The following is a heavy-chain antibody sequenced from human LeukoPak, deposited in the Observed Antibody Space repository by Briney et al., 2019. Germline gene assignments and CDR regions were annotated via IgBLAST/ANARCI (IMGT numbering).Heavy chain of an antibody. Sequence: GGSLRLSCAASGFTFSSYWMNWVRQAPGKGLEWVANIKQDGSEKYYVDSVKGRFTISRDNAKNSLYLQMNSLRAEDTAVYYCVRVPYYYYYYMDVWGKGTTVTVCS. J-gene: IGHJ6*03. CDR3: VRVPYYYYYYMDV. V-gene: IGHV3-7*01. CDR2: IKQDGSEK. CDR1: GFTFSSYW.